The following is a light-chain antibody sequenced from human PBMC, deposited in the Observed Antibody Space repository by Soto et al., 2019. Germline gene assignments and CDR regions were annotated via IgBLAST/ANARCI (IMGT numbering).Light chain of an antibody. V-gene: IGLV1-51*02. CDR3: GTGDSSLSGV. J-gene: IGLJ1*01. CDR1: SSNIGNNY. CDR2: ENN. Sequence: QSVLTQPPSVSASPGQKVTISCSGSSSNIGNNYVSWYQQLPGTAPKLLIYENNKRPSGIPDRFSGSKSGTSATLGITGLQTGDEADYYGGTGDSSLSGVFGTGTKVTVL.